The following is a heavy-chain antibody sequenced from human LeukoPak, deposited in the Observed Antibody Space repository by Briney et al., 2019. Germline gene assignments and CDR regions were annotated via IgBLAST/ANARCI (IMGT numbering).Heavy chain of an antibody. CDR1: GYSISSGFY. D-gene: IGHD6-19*01. J-gene: IGHJ4*02. CDR2: IYHSGNM. Sequence: SETLSLTCSVSGYSISSGFYWGWIRQPPGMGLEWLGSIYHSGNMFYNPSLNSRVTISVDTPKNQFSLRLSSVTAADTAVYYCARAVAGIDYWGQGTLVTVSS. CDR3: ARAVAGIDY. V-gene: IGHV4-38-2*02.